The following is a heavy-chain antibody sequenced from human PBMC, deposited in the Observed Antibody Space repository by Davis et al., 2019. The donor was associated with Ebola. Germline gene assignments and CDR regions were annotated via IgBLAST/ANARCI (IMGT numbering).Heavy chain of an antibody. V-gene: IGHV4-4*07. CDR3: AREVTSSQGRGLDV. D-gene: IGHD1-26*01. CDR1: GDSINNHF. CDR2: IYITGRT. Sequence: SETLSLTCAVSGDSINNHFWSWIRQPAGKGLEWIGRIYITGRTNYSPSLKSRVTMSLDTSKDQFSLTLTSVTAADTAVYYCAREVTSSQGRGLDVWGQGTTVTVSS. J-gene: IGHJ6*02.